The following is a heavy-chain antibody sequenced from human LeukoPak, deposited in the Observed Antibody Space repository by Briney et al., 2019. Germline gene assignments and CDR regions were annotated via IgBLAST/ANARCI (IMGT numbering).Heavy chain of an antibody. D-gene: IGHD3-10*01. CDR2: IYYSGST. CDR3: ASPARGITMVRGVIGAFDI. CDR1: GGSISSGGYY. Sequence: SETLSLTCTVSGGSISSGGYYWSWIRQHPGKGLEWIGYIYYSGSTYYNPSLKSRVTISVDTSKNQFSLKLSSVTAADTAVYYCASPARGITMVRGVIGAFDIWGQGTMVTVSS. J-gene: IGHJ3*02. V-gene: IGHV4-31*03.